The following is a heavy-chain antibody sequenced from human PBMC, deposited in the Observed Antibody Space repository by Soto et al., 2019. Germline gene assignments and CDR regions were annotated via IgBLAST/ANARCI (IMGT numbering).Heavy chain of an antibody. CDR2: IYSGGST. Sequence: GGSLRLSCAASGFTVSSNYMSWVRQAPGKGLEWVSVIYSGGSTYYADSVKGRFTIFRDNAKNTLYLQMNLVRAEDSAMYYCARGYLTISRVTMYYWGQGTLVTVSS. J-gene: IGHJ4*02. CDR3: ARGYLTISRVTMYY. CDR1: GFTVSSNY. V-gene: IGHV3-53*01. D-gene: IGHD3-10*01.